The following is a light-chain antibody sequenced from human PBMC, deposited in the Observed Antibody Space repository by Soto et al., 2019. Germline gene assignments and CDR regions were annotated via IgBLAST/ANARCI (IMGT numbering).Light chain of an antibody. J-gene: IGKJ1*01. Sequence: EIVMTQSPVTLAVSPSERSTLSCMASQSISTTLAWYQQRPGQAPRLLIYGASTRAAGIPARFSGSGSGTEFTLTISSLQSEDFAVYYCQQYNNWPPWTFGQGTKVDIK. CDR1: QSISTT. CDR2: GAS. V-gene: IGKV3-15*01. CDR3: QQYNNWPPWT.